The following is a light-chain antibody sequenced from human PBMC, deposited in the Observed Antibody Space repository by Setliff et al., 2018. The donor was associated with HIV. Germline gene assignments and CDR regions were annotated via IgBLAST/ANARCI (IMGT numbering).Light chain of an antibody. CDR3: CSYAGSAYV. CDR1: SSDIGDYNY. J-gene: IGLJ1*01. Sequence: QSALTQPASVSGSPGQSITISCTGTSSDIGDYNYVSWYQQHPGKAPKLMIYDVTKRPSGVPDRFSGSKSGNTASLTISGLQAEDEADYYCCSYAGSAYVFGTGTKVT. CDR2: DVT. V-gene: IGLV2-11*01.